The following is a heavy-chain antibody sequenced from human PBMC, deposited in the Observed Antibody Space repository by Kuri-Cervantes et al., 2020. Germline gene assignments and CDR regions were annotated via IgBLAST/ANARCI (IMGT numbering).Heavy chain of an antibody. Sequence: GGSLRLSCAASGFTFSSYWMSWVRQAPGKGLEWVANIKQDGSEKYYVDSVKGRFTISRDNAKNSLYLQMNSLRAEDTAVYYCARGAHRRRIVGAPHDAFDIWGQGTMVTVSS. CDR3: ARGAHRRRIVGAPHDAFDI. J-gene: IGHJ3*02. V-gene: IGHV3-7*01. D-gene: IGHD1-26*01. CDR1: GFTFSSYW. CDR2: IKQDGSEK.